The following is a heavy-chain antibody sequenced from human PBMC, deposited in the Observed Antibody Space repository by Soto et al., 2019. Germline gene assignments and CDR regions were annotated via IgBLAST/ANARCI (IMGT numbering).Heavy chain of an antibody. V-gene: IGHV3-23*01. CDR3: AKALRYFDWLFRPWNSMDV. CDR2: ISGSGDST. D-gene: IGHD3-9*01. CDR1: GFTSSNYA. J-gene: IGHJ6*02. Sequence: VGSLRLSCAASGFTSSNYAMSWVRQAPGKGLEWVSTISGSGDSTYYADSVKGRFTISRDNSRNTLYLQMNSLRDEGTAVYYCAKALRYFDWLFRPWNSMDVWGQGTKVTSP.